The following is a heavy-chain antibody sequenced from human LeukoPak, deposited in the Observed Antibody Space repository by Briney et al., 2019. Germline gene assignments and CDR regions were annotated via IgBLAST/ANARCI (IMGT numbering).Heavy chain of an antibody. Sequence: GSLRLSCAASGFTFSSYSMNWVRQAPGKGLEWVSSISSSSSYIYYADSVKGRFTISRDNAKNSLYLQMNSLRAEDTAVYYCARPRAVAGQNDAFDIWGQGTMVTVSS. CDR2: ISSSSSYI. CDR1: GFTFSSYS. J-gene: IGHJ3*02. V-gene: IGHV3-21*01. CDR3: ARPRAVAGQNDAFDI. D-gene: IGHD6-19*01.